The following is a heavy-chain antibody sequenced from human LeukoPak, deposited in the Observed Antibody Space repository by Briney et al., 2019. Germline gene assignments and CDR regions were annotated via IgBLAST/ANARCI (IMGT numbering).Heavy chain of an antibody. CDR3: ASDYYDSSGYQNWFDP. CDR2: IYTSGST. CDR1: GGSISSGSYY. J-gene: IGHJ5*02. Sequence: SETLSLTCTVSGGSISSGSYYWSWIRQPAGKELEWIGRIYTSGSTNYNPSLKSRVTISVDTSKNQFSLKLSSVTAADTAVYYCASDYYDSSGYQNWFDPWGQGTLVTVSS. D-gene: IGHD3-22*01. V-gene: IGHV4-61*02.